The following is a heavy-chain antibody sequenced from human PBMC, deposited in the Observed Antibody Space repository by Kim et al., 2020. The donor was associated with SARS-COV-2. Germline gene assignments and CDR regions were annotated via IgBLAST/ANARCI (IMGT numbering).Heavy chain of an antibody. CDR1: GGSFSGYY. CDR2: INHSGST. D-gene: IGHD6-13*01. Sequence: SETLSLTCAVYGGSFSGYYWSWIRQPPGKGLEWIGEINHSGSTNYNPSLKSRVTISVDTSKNQFSLKLSSVTAADTAVYYCARGRYNIARIAAAGTLDYWGQGTLVTVSS. CDR3: ARGRYNIARIAAAGTLDY. V-gene: IGHV4-34*01. J-gene: IGHJ4*02.